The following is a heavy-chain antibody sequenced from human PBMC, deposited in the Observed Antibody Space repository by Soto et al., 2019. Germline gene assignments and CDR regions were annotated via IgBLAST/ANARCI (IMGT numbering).Heavy chain of an antibody. CDR1: GFTFSSYG. CDR2: ISYDGSNK. V-gene: IGHV3-30*18. J-gene: IGHJ4*02. D-gene: IGHD2-2*01. CDR3: AKVGSRVPPRYYFDY. Sequence: QVQLVESGGGVVQPGRSLRLSCAASGFTFSSYGMHWVRQAPGKGLEWVAVISYDGSNKYYADSVKGRFTISRDNSKNTLYLQRNSLRAEDTAVYYCAKVGSRVPPRYYFDYWGQGTLVTVSS.